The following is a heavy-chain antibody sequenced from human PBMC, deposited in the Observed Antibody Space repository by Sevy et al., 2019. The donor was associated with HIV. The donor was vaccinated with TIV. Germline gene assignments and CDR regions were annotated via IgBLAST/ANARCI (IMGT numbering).Heavy chain of an antibody. V-gene: IGHV3-23*01. CDR1: GFTFSSYA. D-gene: IGHD3-10*01. CDR3: AKDRAMVRGVIISGNWFDP. J-gene: IGHJ5*02. CDR2: ISGSGGST. Sequence: GGSLRLSCAASGFTFSSYAMSWVRQAPGKGLEWVSAISGSGGSTYYADSVKGRFTISRDNSKNTLYLQMNSLRAEDTAVYDGAKDRAMVRGVIISGNWFDPWGQGTLVTVSS.